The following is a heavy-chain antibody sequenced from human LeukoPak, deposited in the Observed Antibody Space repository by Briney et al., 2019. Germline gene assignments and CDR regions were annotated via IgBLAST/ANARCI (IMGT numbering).Heavy chain of an antibody. CDR1: GFTFSNYA. D-gene: IGHD6-13*01. V-gene: IGHV3-23*01. Sequence: PGGSLRLSCAASGFTFSNYAMSWVRQAPGKGLEWVSAISGSGGSTYYADSVKGRFTISRDNSKNTLYLQMNSLRAEDTAVYYCAKDRASSSWYGGSYFDYWGQGTLVTVSS. J-gene: IGHJ4*02. CDR3: AKDRASSSWYGGSYFDY. CDR2: ISGSGGST.